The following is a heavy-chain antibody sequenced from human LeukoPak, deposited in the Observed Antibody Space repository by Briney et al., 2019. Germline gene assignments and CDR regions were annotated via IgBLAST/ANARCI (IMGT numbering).Heavy chain of an antibody. CDR3: AKGHQAWSPHYYMDV. V-gene: IGHV3-23*01. D-gene: IGHD2-8*01. CDR1: GFTFSSYA. CDR2: ISGSGGST. Sequence: GGSLRLSCAASGFTFSSYAMGWVRQAPGKGLEWVSAISGSGGSTYYADSVKGRFTISRDNSKNTLYLQMNSLRAEDTAVYYCAKGHQAWSPHYYMDVWGKGTTVTVSS. J-gene: IGHJ6*03.